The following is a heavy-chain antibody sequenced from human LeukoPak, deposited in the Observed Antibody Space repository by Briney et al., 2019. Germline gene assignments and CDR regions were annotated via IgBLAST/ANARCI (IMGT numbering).Heavy chain of an antibody. CDR2: ISGSGGST. CDR1: GFTFSNYW. D-gene: IGHD6-19*01. CDR3: AKVGPGGWLFDY. Sequence: PGGSLRLSCAASGFTFSNYWMHWVRQAPGKGLEWVSAISGSGGSTYYADSVKGRFTISRDNSKNTLYLQMNSLRAEDTAVYYCAKVGPGGWLFDYWGQGTLVTVSS. V-gene: IGHV3-23*01. J-gene: IGHJ4*02.